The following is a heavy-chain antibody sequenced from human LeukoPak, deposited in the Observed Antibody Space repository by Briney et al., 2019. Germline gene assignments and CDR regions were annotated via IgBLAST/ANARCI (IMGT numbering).Heavy chain of an antibody. J-gene: IGHJ3*02. CDR3: ARACGYSSGYYRCAFDI. D-gene: IGHD3-22*01. CDR2: IYYSGST. Sequence: KPSQTLSLTCTVSGGSISSGGYYWSWIRQHPGKGLEWIGYIYYSGSTYYNPSLKSRVTISVDTSKNQFSLKLSSVTAADTAVYYCARACGYSSGYYRCAFDIWGQGTMVTVSS. CDR1: GGSISSGGYY. V-gene: IGHV4-31*03.